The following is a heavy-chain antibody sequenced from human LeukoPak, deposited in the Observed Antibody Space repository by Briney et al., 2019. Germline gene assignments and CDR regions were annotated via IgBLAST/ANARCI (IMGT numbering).Heavy chain of an antibody. CDR2: SRNKASSYTT. D-gene: IGHD6-13*01. CDR3: ARERSIAPTGTGYYYYGMDV. V-gene: IGHV3-72*01. Sequence: GGSLRLSCAASGFTFSDHYIDWVRQAPGKGLEWVGRSRNKASSYTTDYAASVKGRFIISRDDLKNSLYLQMNSLKTEDTAVYYCARERSIAPTGTGYYYYGMDVWGQGTTVTVSS. J-gene: IGHJ6*02. CDR1: GFTFSDHY.